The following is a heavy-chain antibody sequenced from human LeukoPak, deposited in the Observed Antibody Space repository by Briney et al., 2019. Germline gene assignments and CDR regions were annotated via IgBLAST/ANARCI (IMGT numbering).Heavy chain of an antibody. CDR1: GGSISSYY. J-gene: IGHJ4*02. CDR3: ARGRLRYYGSGRVFDY. D-gene: IGHD3-10*01. Sequence: SETLSLTCTVSGGSISSYYWSWIRQPPGKGLEWIGYIYYSGSTNYNPSLKSRVTISVDTSKNQFSLKLSSVTAADTAVYYCARGRLRYYGSGRVFDYWGQGTLVTVSS. V-gene: IGHV4-59*12. CDR2: IYYSGST.